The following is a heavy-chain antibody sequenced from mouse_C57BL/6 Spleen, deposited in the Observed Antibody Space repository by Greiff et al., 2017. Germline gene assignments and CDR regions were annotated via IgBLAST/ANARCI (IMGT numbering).Heavy chain of an antibody. Sequence: VQLQQPGAELVKPGASVKVSCKASGYTFTSYWMHWVKQRPGQGLEWIGRIHPSDSDTNYNQKFKGKATLTVDKSSSTAYMQLSILTSEDSAVYYCAKIYYGYGGYAMDYWGQGTSVTVSS. CDR2: IHPSDSDT. J-gene: IGHJ4*01. CDR1: GYTFTSYW. V-gene: IGHV1-74*01. CDR3: AKIYYGYGGYAMDY. D-gene: IGHD2-2*01.